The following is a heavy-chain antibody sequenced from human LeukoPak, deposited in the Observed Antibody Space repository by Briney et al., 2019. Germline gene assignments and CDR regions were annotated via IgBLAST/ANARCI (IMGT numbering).Heavy chain of an antibody. Sequence: SETLSLTCTVSGDSINSGNNYWSWIRQPAGKGPEWIGHIYSSGTTNYNPSLKSRVTMSVDTSKNQFSLKLTSVTAADTAVYYCAREAGSYDSSGYYSLYYSFDYWGRGTLVTVSS. V-gene: IGHV4-61*09. CDR2: IYSSGTT. CDR1: GDSINSGNNY. J-gene: IGHJ4*02. D-gene: IGHD3-22*01. CDR3: AREAGSYDSSGYYSLYYSFDY.